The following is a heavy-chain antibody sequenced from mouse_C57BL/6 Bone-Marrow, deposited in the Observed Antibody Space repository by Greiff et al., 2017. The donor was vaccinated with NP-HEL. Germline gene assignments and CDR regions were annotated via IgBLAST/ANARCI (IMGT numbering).Heavy chain of an antibody. CDR2: IYPRSGNT. J-gene: IGHJ2*01. CDR3: ARHGGY. CDR1: GYTFTSYG. Sequence: QVQLKQSGAELARPGASVKLSCKASGYTFTSYGISWVKQRTGQGLEWIGEIYPRSGNTYYNEKFKGKATLTADKSSSTAYMELRSLTSEDSAVYFCARHGGYWGQGTTLTVSS. V-gene: IGHV1-81*01.